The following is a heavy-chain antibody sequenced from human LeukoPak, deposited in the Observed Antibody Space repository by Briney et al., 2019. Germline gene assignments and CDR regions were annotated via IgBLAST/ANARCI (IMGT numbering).Heavy chain of an antibody. V-gene: IGHV3-23*01. CDR1: GFTFSSYA. J-gene: IGHJ4*02. D-gene: IGHD4-17*01. CDR3: AKNTVTVSGYYFDY. Sequence: PGGSLRLSCAASGFTFSSYAMSWVRQAPGKGLEWVSVISGSGDSTYYADSVKGRFTISRHNSKNTLHLQMNSLRADDTAVYYCAKNTVTVSGYYFDYWGQGTLVTVSS. CDR2: ISGSGDST.